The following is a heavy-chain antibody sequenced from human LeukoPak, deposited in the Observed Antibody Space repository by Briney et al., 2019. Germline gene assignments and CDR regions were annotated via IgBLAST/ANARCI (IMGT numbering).Heavy chain of an antibody. D-gene: IGHD4-17*01. V-gene: IGHV3-21*01. CDR2: ISSSSSYI. CDR3: ARFNDYGDYIHYYYYMDV. Sequence: GGSLRLSCAASGFTFSSYSMNWVRQAPGKGLEWVSSISSSSSYIYYADSVKGRFTISRDNAKNSLYLQMNSLRAEDTAVYYCARFNDYGDYIHYYYYMDVWGKGTTVTVSS. CDR1: GFTFSSYS. J-gene: IGHJ6*03.